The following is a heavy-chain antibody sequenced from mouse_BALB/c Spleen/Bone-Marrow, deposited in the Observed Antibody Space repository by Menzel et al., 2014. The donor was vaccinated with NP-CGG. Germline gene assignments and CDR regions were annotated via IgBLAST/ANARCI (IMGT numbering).Heavy chain of an antibody. CDR2: IYPGNGDT. D-gene: IGHD2-1*01. CDR3: ARSYGNPYYFDY. J-gene: IGHJ2*01. V-gene: IGHV1-12*01. Sequence: QVQLQQSGAELVKPGASVKMSCKASGYTFXTYNMHWVKQTPGQGLEWIGAIYPGNGDTSYNQKSKGKATLTADKSSSTAYMQLSSLTSEDSVVYYCARSYGNPYYFDYWGQGTTLTVSS. CDR1: GYTFXTYN.